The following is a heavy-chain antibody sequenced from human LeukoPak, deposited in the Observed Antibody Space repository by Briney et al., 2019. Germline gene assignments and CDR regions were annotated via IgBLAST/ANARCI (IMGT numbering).Heavy chain of an antibody. CDR2: INHSGST. CDR1: GGSFSGYY. CDR3: ARTTTYYDILTGYPPHYFDY. V-gene: IGHV4-34*01. Sequence: PSETLSLTCAVYGGSFSGYYWSWIRQPPGKGLEWIGEINHSGSTNYNPSLKSRVTISVDTSKNQFSLKLSSVTAADTAVYYCARTTTYYDILTGYPPHYFDYWGQGTLVTVSS. D-gene: IGHD3-9*01. J-gene: IGHJ4*02.